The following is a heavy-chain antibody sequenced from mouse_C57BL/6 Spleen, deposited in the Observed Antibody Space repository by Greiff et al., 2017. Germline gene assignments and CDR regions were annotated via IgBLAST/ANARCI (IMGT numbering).Heavy chain of an antibody. CDR1: GYTFTSYW. Sequence: QVQLQQPGAELVRPGSSVKLSCKASGYTFTSYWMDWVKQRPGQGLEWIGNIYPSDSETHYNQKFKDKATLTVDKSSSTAYMQLSSLTSEDSAVYYCAREGDDYGGYAMDYWGQGTSVTVSS. D-gene: IGHD2-4*01. V-gene: IGHV1-61*01. CDR2: IYPSDSET. J-gene: IGHJ4*01. CDR3: AREGDDYGGYAMDY.